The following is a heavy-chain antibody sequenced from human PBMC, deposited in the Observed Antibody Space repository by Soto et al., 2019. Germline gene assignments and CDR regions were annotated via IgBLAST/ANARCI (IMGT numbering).Heavy chain of an antibody. Sequence: EVQLVESGGGLVQPGGSLRLSCAASGFTFSSYWMSWVRQAPGKGLEWVANIKQDGSEKYYVDSVKGRFTISRDNAKNSLYLQMNSLISEDTAVYYCVGQLLGAFDIWGQGTMVTVSS. CDR3: VGQLLGAFDI. J-gene: IGHJ3*02. V-gene: IGHV3-7*01. CDR2: IKQDGSEK. CDR1: GFTFSSYW. D-gene: IGHD6-13*01.